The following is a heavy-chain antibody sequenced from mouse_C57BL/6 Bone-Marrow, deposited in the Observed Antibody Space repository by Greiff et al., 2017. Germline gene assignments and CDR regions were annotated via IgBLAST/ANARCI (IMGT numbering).Heavy chain of an antibody. J-gene: IGHJ4*01. CDR2: IYPSDSET. CDR3: ARCRSNIGAMDY. D-gene: IGHD3-1*01. CDR1: GYTFTSYW. V-gene: IGHV1-61*01. Sequence: QVQLQQPGAELVRPGSSVKLSCKASGYTFTSYWMDWVKQRPGQGLEWIGNIYPSDSETHYNQKFKDKATLTVDKSSSTAYMQLSSLTSEDSAVYYCARCRSNIGAMDYWGQGTSVTVSS.